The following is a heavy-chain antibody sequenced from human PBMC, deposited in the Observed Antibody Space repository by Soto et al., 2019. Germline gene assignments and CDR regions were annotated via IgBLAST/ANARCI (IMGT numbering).Heavy chain of an antibody. D-gene: IGHD1-26*01. Sequence: ASVKVSCKASGYTFTSYAMHWVRQAPGQRLEWMGWINAGNGNTKYSQKFQGRVTITRDTSASTAYMELSSLRSEDTAVYYCARVDHGSYQYYFDYWGQGTLVTVSS. CDR3: ARVDHGSYQYYFDY. J-gene: IGHJ4*02. CDR2: INAGNGNT. V-gene: IGHV1-3*01. CDR1: GYTFTSYA.